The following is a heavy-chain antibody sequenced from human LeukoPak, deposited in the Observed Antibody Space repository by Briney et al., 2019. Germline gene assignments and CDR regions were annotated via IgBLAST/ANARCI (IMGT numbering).Heavy chain of an antibody. CDR1: GFTFSSYS. D-gene: IGHD3-10*01. CDR2: ISSSSSYI. CDR3: ARMYYYGSSTRGYFDY. Sequence: GALRLSCAASGFTFSSYSMNWVRQAPGKGLEWVSSISSSSSYIYYADSVKGRFTISRDNAKNSLYLQMNSLRAEDTAVYYCARMYYYGSSTRGYFDYWGQGTLVTVSS. V-gene: IGHV3-21*01. J-gene: IGHJ4*02.